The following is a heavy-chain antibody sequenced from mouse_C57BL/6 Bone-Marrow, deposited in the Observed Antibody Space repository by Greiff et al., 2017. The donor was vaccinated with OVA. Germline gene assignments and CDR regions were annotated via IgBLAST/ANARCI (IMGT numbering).Heavy chain of an antibody. Sequence: EVKLVESGPELVKPGASVKISCKASGYTFTDYYMNWVKQSHGKSLEWIGDINPNNGGTSYNQKFKGKATLTVDKSSSTAYMELRSLTSEDSAVYYCARWDYDNYWGQGTTLTVSS. D-gene: IGHD2-4*01. CDR2: INPNNGGT. CDR1: GYTFTDYY. J-gene: IGHJ2*01. V-gene: IGHV1-26*01. CDR3: ARWDYDNY.